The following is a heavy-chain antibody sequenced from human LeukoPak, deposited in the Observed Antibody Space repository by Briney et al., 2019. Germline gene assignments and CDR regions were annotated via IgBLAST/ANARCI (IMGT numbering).Heavy chain of an antibody. CDR3: TTLGAFDY. V-gene: IGHV3-15*01. CDR1: GFTFSNAW. CDR2: IKSKTFGGTT. J-gene: IGHJ4*02. D-gene: IGHD3-16*01. Sequence: WGSLRLSCAASGFTFSNAWMSWVRQAPGKGLEWVGRIKSKTFGGTTDYAAPVKGRFTISRDDSKNTLYLHMNTLKTEDTAIYYCTTLGAFDYWGQGTLVTVSS.